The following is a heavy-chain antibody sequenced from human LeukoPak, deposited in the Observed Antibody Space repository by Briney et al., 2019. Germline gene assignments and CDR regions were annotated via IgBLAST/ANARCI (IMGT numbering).Heavy chain of an antibody. V-gene: IGHV1-18*01. J-gene: IGHJ6*02. CDR3: ARNGLCSGGSCQYYYYYYGMYV. D-gene: IGHD2-15*01. CDR2: IIAYNGNT. CDR1: GYTFTSYG. Sequence: ASVKVSCKASGYTFTSYGISWVRPAPRQGREWMGWIIAYNGNTNYAQKLQGRVTMTTDTSTSTAYMELRSLRSDDTAVYYCARNGLCSGGSCQYYYYYYGMYVWGQGTTVTVSS.